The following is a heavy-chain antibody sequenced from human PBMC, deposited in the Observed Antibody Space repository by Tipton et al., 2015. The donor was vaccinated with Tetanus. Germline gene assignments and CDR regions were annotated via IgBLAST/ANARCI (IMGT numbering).Heavy chain of an antibody. D-gene: IGHD6-19*01. CDR1: GSTFSSHW. CDR3: AREYSSGWSVFDY. Sequence: SLRLSCAVSGSTFSSHWMHWVRQAPGKGLVWVSRINGDGSTTNYADSVEGRFTISRDNAKNTLYLQMNSLRAEDTAVYYCAREYSSGWSVFDYWGQGTLVTVSS. CDR2: INGDGSTT. J-gene: IGHJ4*02. V-gene: IGHV3-74*01.